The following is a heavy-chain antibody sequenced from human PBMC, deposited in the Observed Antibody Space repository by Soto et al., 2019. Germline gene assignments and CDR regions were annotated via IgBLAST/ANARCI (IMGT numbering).Heavy chain of an antibody. CDR2: IIPIFGTA. D-gene: IGHD3-22*01. J-gene: IGHJ3*02. Sequence: VKVSCKASGGTFSSYAISWVRQAPGQGLEWMGGIIPIFGTASYAQKFQGRVTITADESTSTAYMELSSLRSEDTAVYYCARGGDYYDSSGYYPHDAFDIWGQGTMVTVSS. V-gene: IGHV1-69*13. CDR3: ARGGDYYDSSGYYPHDAFDI. CDR1: GGTFSSYA.